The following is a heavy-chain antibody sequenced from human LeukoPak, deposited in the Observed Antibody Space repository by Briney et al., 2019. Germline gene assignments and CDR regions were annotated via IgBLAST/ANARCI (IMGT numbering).Heavy chain of an antibody. CDR1: GYTFTNYY. CDR2: INPSIGDT. J-gene: IGHJ4*02. V-gene: IGHV1-46*03. CDR3: AVSAFDY. D-gene: IGHD3-10*01. Sequence: ASVKVSCKAYGYTFTNYYIHWVRQAPGQGLEWVGIINPSIGDTKNAPKFQGRVTLTWDTSTSTVYMELSSLRYEDTAVYYCAVSAFDYWGQGTLVTVSS.